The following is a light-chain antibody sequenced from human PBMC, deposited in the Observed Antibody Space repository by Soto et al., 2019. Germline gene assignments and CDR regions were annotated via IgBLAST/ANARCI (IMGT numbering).Light chain of an antibody. CDR3: SSYTSSSNYV. Sequence: QSALTQHASVSGSPGQSITISCTGTSSDVGGYNLVSWYQQHPGKAPKLMIYEVSNRPSGVSNRFSGSKSGNTASLTISGLQAEDEADYYCSSYTSSSNYVFGTGTKLTVL. J-gene: IGLJ1*01. CDR1: SSDVGGYNL. CDR2: EVS. V-gene: IGLV2-14*01.